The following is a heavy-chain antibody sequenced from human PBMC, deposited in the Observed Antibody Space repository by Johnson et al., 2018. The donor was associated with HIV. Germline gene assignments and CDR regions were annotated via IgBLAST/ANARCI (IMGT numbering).Heavy chain of an antibody. V-gene: IGHV3-13*01. CDR2: IGTAGDT. CDR3: AKTYSEGEVRDAFDI. J-gene: IGHJ3*02. D-gene: IGHD2-21*01. CDR1: GFTFSSYW. Sequence: VQLVESGGGLVQPGGSLRLSCAASGFTFSSYWMSCVRQAPGKGLEWVSAIGTAGDTYYPGSVKGRFTISRENAKNSLYLQMNSLRAEDTAVYYCAKTYSEGEVRDAFDIWGQGTRVTVSS.